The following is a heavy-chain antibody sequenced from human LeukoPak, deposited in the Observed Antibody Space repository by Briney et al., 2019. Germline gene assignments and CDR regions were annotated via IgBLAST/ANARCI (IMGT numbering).Heavy chain of an antibody. CDR3: ARRRITIFGVVTRGGWFDP. V-gene: IGHV4-34*01. D-gene: IGHD3-3*01. CDR1: GGSFSGYY. CDR2: INHSGST. Sequence: SETLSLTCAVYGGSFSGYYWSWIRQPPGKGLEWIGEINHSGSTNYNPSLKSRVTISVDTSKNQFSLKLSSVTAADTAVYYCARRRITIFGVVTRGGWFDPWGQGTLVTVSS. J-gene: IGHJ5*02.